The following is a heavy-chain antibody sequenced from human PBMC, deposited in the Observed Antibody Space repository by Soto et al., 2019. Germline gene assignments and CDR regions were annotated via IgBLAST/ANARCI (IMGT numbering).Heavy chain of an antibody. CDR1: GGSISSYY. J-gene: IGHJ5*02. CDR3: ARQATMVRGQLTNWFDP. D-gene: IGHD3-10*01. CDR2: IYYSGST. V-gene: IGHV4-59*08. Sequence: SETLSLTCTVSGGSISSYYWSWIRQPPGKGLEWIGYIYYSGSTNYNPSLKSRVTISVDTSKNQFSLKLSSVTAADTAVYYCARQATMVRGQLTNWFDPWGQRTLVTVSS.